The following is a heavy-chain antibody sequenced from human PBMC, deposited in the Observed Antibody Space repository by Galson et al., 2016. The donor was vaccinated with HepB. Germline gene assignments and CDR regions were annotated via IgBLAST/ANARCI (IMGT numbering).Heavy chain of an antibody. CDR2: IHSSSSTI. CDR3: ARAYGDYAYTDH. CDR1: GFTFSSFS. J-gene: IGHJ4*02. Sequence: SLRLSCAASGFTFSSFSMNWVRQAPGKGLEWVSYIHSSSSTIYYADSVKGRFTISRDNARNSLYLQMNSLRAEDTAVYYCARAYGDYAYTDHWGQGTQVIVSS. V-gene: IGHV3-48*01. D-gene: IGHD4-17*01.